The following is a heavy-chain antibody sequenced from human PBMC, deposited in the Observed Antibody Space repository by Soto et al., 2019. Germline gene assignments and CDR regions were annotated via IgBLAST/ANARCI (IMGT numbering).Heavy chain of an antibody. J-gene: IGHJ6*02. V-gene: IGHV1-69*06. CDR3: ARVPTTVVMYYYYGMDV. D-gene: IGHD4-17*01. Sequence: QVQLVQSGAEVKKPGSSVKVSCKASGGTFSSYAISWVRQAPGQGLEWMGGIIPIFGTANYAQKFQDRVTITADKSTSTAYMELSSLRSEDTAVYYCARVPTTVVMYYYYGMDVWGQGTTVTVSS. CDR2: IIPIFGTA. CDR1: GGTFSSYA.